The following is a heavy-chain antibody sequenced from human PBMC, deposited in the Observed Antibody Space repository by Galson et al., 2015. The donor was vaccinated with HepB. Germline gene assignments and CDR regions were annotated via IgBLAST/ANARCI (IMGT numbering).Heavy chain of an antibody. V-gene: IGHV3-53*01. J-gene: IGHJ6*03. Sequence: SLRLSCAASGFTVSSNYMSWVRQAPGKGLEWVSVIYSGGSTYYADSVKGRFTISRDNSKNTLYLQMNSLRAEDTAVYYCARETYSSPSEFYYYYMDVWGKGTTVTVSS. CDR2: IYSGGST. D-gene: IGHD6-6*01. CDR1: GFTVSSNY. CDR3: ARETYSSPSEFYYYYMDV.